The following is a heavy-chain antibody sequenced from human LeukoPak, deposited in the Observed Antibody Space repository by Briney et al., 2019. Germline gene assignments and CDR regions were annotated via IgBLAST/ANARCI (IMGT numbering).Heavy chain of an antibody. CDR1: GVSISNSY. V-gene: IGHV4-59*01. Sequence: SETLSLTCTVSGVSISNSYWSWIRQPPGKGLEWIGYVYYTGSTNYNPSLKSRVTISVDTSENQFSLKLSSVTAADTAVYYCAGHDSSGYTSFYYWGQGTLVTVSS. J-gene: IGHJ4*02. CDR2: VYYTGST. CDR3: AGHDSSGYTSFYY. D-gene: IGHD3-22*01.